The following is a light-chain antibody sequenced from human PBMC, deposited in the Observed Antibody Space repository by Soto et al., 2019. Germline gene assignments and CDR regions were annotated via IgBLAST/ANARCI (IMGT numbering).Light chain of an antibody. V-gene: IGLV2-11*01. CDR2: DVS. J-gene: IGLJ1*01. CDR3: CSYAGSDTLYV. CDR1: SSDVGGYNY. Sequence: QSVLTQPRSVSGSPGQSVTISCTGTSSDVGGYNYVSWYQQHPGKAPKLMIYDVSKRPSGVPDRFSGSKSGNTASLTISGLQAEDEAEYYCCSYAGSDTLYVFGTGTKVTVL.